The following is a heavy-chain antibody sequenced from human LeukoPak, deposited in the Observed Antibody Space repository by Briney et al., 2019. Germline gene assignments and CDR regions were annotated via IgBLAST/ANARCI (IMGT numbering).Heavy chain of an antibody. Sequence: SETLSLTCTVSGYSISSGYYWGWIRQPPGKGLEWIGSIYHTGSTNYNPSLKIRITIAVDTCKNQFSLKLSSVTAADTDVYYCARDDYGDSRCDFDIWGQGTMVTVSS. V-gene: IGHV4-38-2*02. D-gene: IGHD4-17*01. CDR3: ARDDYGDSRCDFDI. CDR2: IYHTGST. CDR1: GYSISSGYY. J-gene: IGHJ3*02.